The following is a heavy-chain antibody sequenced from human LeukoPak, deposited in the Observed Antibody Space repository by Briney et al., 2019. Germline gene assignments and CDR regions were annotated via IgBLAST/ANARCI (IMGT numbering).Heavy chain of an antibody. CDR3: ARGRSVRGVPYYYMDV. J-gene: IGHJ6*03. CDR1: GGSFSGYY. Sequence: SETLSLTCAVYGGSFSGYYWSWIRQPPGKGLEWIGEINHSGSTNYNPSLKSRVTISVDASKNQSSLKLSSVTAADTAVYYCARGRSVRGVPYYYMDVWGKGTTVTVSS. CDR2: INHSGST. D-gene: IGHD3-10*02. V-gene: IGHV4-34*01.